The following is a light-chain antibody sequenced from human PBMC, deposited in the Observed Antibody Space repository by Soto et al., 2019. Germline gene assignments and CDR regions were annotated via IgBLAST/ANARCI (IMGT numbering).Light chain of an antibody. J-gene: IGKJ1*01. CDR2: AAS. Sequence: DIQMTQSPSSLSASVGDTVTITCRASQGISNYLAWYQQKPGQVPNLLIYAASTLQSGVPSRFSGSGSGTEVTLTISSLRPEDVATYYCQKYNNAPRTFGQGTKVEI. V-gene: IGKV1-27*01. CDR1: QGISNY. CDR3: QKYNNAPRT.